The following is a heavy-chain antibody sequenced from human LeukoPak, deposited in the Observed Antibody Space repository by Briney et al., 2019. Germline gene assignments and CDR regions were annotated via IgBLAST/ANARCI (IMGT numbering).Heavy chain of an antibody. J-gene: IGHJ4*02. CDR2: INPNSGGT. Sequence: GASVKVSCKASGYTFTGYYMHWVRQAPGQGLEWMGWINPNSGGTNYAQKFQGRVTMTRDTSISTAYMELSRLRSDDTAVYYCARDADYYDSSGYYFDYWGQGTLVTVSS. CDR1: GYTFTGYY. V-gene: IGHV1-2*02. CDR3: ARDADYYDSSGYYFDY. D-gene: IGHD3-22*01.